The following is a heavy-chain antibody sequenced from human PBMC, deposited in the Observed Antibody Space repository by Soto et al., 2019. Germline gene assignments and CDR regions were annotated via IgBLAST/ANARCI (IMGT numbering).Heavy chain of an antibody. CDR2: ISYDGSNK. J-gene: IGHJ4*02. CDR3: AKDVLLWSGESSQPLEY. V-gene: IGHV3-30*18. CDR1: GFTFSSYG. D-gene: IGHD3-10*01. Sequence: LRLSCAASGFTFSSYGMHWVRQAPGKGLEWVAVISYDGSNKYYADSVKGRFTISRDNSKNTLYLQMNSLRAEDTAVYYCAKDVLLWSGESSQPLEYWGQGTLVTVSS.